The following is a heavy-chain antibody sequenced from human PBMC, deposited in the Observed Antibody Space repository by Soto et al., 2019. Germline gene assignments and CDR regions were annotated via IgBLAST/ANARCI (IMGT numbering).Heavy chain of an antibody. CDR2: TSYDGGNK. CDR3: ATYGSGYPC. V-gene: IGHV3-30-3*01. CDR1: GFTFNTHA. D-gene: IGHD6-19*01. J-gene: IGHJ4*02. Sequence: QVQLVESGGGVVQPGGSLRLTCAASGFTFNTHAMHWVRQAPGEGLEWVAVTSYDGGNKYYADSVTGRFTISRDNSKNTLYLQMNSLRGEDTAVYYCATYGSGYPCWGQGTLVTVSS.